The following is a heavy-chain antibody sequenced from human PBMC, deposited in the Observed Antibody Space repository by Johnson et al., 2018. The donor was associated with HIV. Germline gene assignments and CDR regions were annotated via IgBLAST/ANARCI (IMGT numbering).Heavy chain of an antibody. J-gene: IGHJ3*02. V-gene: IGHV3-30*02. CDR2: IRYDGSNK. CDR3: AKEAGIAVAEDAVDM. CDR1: GFTFSSYG. Sequence: QVQLVESGGGVVQPGGSLRLSCAASGFTFSSYGMHWVRQAPDKGLEWVAFIRYDGSNKYYADSVKGRFTISRDNSKSTLYLQMNSLRAEDTAVYYCAKEAGIAVAEDAVDMWGQGTMVTVSS. D-gene: IGHD6-19*01.